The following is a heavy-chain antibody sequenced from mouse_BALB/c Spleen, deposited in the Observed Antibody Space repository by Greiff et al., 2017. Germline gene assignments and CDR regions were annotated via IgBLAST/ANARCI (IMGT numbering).Heavy chain of an antibody. CDR2: ISDGGSYT. CDR1: GFTFSDYY. Sequence: EVQLVESGGGLVKPGGSLKLSCAASGFTFSDYYMYWVRQTPEKRLEWVATISDGGSYTYYPDSVKGRFTISRDNAKNNLYLQMSSLKSEDTAMYYCARGHSGYAMDYWGQGTSVTVSS. V-gene: IGHV5-4*02. J-gene: IGHJ4*01. CDR3: ARGHSGYAMDY.